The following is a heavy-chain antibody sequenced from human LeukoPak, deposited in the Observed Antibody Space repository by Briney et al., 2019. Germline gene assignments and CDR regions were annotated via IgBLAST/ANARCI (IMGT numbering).Heavy chain of an antibody. CDR3: AREPSYGWSLGY. J-gene: IGHJ4*02. Sequence: ASVKLSCKASGYTFTGYYMHWVRQAPGQGLEWMGWINPNSGGTNYARNFQGRVIMTRDTSISTAYMELSRLISDDTAVYYCAREPSYGWSLGYWGQGTLVTVSS. CDR1: GYTFTGYY. CDR2: INPNSGGT. D-gene: IGHD6-19*01. V-gene: IGHV1-2*02.